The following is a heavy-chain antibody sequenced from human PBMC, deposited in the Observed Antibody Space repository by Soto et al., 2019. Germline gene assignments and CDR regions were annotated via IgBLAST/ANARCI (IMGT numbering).Heavy chain of an antibody. Sequence: GASVKVSCKASGYTFTSYGISWVRQAPGQGLEWMGWISAYNGNTNYAQKLQGRVTMTTDTSTSTAYMELRSLRSDDTAVYYCARDGKQWLAYNWFDPWGQGTTVTVSS. D-gene: IGHD6-19*01. V-gene: IGHV1-18*04. CDR1: GYTFTSYG. J-gene: IGHJ5*02. CDR3: ARDGKQWLAYNWFDP. CDR2: ISAYNGNT.